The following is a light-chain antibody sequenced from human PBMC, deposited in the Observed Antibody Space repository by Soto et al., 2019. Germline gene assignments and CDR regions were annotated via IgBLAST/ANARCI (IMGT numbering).Light chain of an antibody. V-gene: IGKV1-39*01. J-gene: IGKJ4*01. CDR3: QQSYGTRLT. CDR1: QSISTY. CDR2: AAT. Sequence: DIQMTQSPSSLSASVGDRVTITCRASQSISTYLNWYQQKPGKAPELLIFAATSLQTGVPSRFSGSGSGTDFTLTISSLQPEDFATYFCQQSYGTRLTFGGGTNLEIK.